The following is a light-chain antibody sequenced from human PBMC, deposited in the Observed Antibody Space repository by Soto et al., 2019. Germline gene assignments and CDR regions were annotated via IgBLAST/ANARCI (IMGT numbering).Light chain of an antibody. J-gene: IGKJ2*01. CDR3: QQYYTFPYT. CDR2: GAS. Sequence: AVRMTQSPSSFSASTGDRVTISCRASQEISTYLAWYQQKPGKAPKLLIYGASTLHNEVPSRFSGSGSGTDFTLTIDCLQSDDFANYFCQQYYTFPYTFGQG. CDR1: QEISTY. V-gene: IGKV1-8*01.